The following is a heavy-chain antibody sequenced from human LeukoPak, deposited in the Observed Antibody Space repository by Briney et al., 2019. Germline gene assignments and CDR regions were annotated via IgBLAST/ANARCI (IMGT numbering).Heavy chain of an antibody. D-gene: IGHD3-3*01. J-gene: IGHJ4*02. V-gene: IGHV3-23*01. CDR3: AKVPFNDFWSGYPSY. Sequence: GGSLGLSCAASGFTFSSYAMSWVRQAPGKGLEWVSAISGSGGSTYYADSVKGRFTISRDNSKNTLYLQMNSLRAEDTAVYYCAKVPFNDFWSGYPSYWGQGTLVTVSS. CDR1: GFTFSSYA. CDR2: ISGSGGST.